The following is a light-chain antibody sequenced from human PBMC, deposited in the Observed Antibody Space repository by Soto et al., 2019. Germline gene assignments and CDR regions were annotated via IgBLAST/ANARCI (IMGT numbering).Light chain of an antibody. V-gene: IGLV2-14*01. CDR2: DVS. Sequence: QSALTQPASVSGSPGQSITISCTGTSSDVGGYNYVSWYQLHPGKAPKLMVFDVSDRPSGVSSRFSGSKSGNTASLTISGLQAEDEAYYFCSSYTDTNALVFGGGTKLTVL. CDR1: SSDVGGYNY. CDR3: SSYTDTNALV. J-gene: IGLJ2*01.